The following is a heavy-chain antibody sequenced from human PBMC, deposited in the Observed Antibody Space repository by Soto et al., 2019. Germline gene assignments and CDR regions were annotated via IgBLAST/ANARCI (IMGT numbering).Heavy chain of an antibody. V-gene: IGHV4-34*01. CDR2: INHSGST. Sequence: SETLSLTCAVYGGSFSGYYWSWIRQPPGKGLEWIGEINHSGSTNYNPSLKSRVTISVDTSKNQFSLKLSSVTAADTAVYYCARTPYDYICLSYGDVYYYAFDFWGQGTTVTVAS. CDR1: GGSFSGYY. D-gene: IGHD3-16*01. CDR3: ARTPYDYICLSYGDVYYYAFDF. J-gene: IGHJ6*02.